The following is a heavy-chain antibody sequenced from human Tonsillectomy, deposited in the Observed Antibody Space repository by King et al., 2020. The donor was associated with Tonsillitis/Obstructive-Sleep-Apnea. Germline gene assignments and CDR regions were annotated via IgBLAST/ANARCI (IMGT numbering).Heavy chain of an antibody. CDR3: ARVRGITAVAGRRYYYMDV. CDR2: INHSGST. J-gene: IGHJ6*03. V-gene: IGHV4-34*01. Sequence: VQLQQWGAGLLKPSETLSLTCAVYGGSFSGYYWSWIRQPPGKGLEGIGEINHSGSTNYNPSLKSRVTISVDTSKNQFCLKLSSVTAADTAVYYCARVRGITAVAGRRYYYMDVWGKGTTVTVSS. D-gene: IGHD6-19*01. CDR1: GGSFSGYY.